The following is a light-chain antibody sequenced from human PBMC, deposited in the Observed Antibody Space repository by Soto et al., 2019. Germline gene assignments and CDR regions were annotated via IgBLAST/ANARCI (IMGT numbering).Light chain of an antibody. CDR3: AAWDDSLSGWV. Sequence: QSVLTQPPSTSGTPGQRVTISCSGSSSNIGGNHVSWYQQLPGTAPRLLIYRNNPRPSGVPDRFSGSKSGSSASLAISGLRSEDEADYYCAAWDDSLSGWVFGGGTKVTVL. J-gene: IGLJ3*02. CDR1: SSNIGGNH. CDR2: RNN. V-gene: IGLV1-47*01.